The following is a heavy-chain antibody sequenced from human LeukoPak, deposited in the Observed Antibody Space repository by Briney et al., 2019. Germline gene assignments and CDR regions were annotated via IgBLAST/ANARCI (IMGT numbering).Heavy chain of an antibody. D-gene: IGHD3-22*01. V-gene: IGHV4-4*07. CDR3: AGGMDYDSSGYYST. CDR1: GGSISSYY. J-gene: IGHJ5*02. Sequence: SSETLSLTCTVSGGSISSYYWSWIRQPAGKGLEWIGRIYTSGSTNYNPSLKSRVTMSVDTSKNQFSLKLSSVTAADTAVYYCAGGMDYDSSGYYSTWGQGTLVTVSS. CDR2: IYTSGST.